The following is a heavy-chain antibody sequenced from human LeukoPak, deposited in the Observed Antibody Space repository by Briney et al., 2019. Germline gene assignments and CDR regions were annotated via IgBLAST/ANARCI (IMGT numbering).Heavy chain of an antibody. CDR1: GGSNISGAYY. V-gene: IGHV4-31*03. Sequence: SETLSLTCTVSGGSNISGAYYWSWIRQHPGKCLEWIGYIYYSGSTYYNPSLKSRVTMSVDTSENQYSLNLSSVTAADTAVYYCARSGYKYGDAFEIWGQGTMVTVSS. CDR3: ARSGYKYGDAFEI. J-gene: IGHJ3*02. D-gene: IGHD3-22*01. CDR2: IYYSGST.